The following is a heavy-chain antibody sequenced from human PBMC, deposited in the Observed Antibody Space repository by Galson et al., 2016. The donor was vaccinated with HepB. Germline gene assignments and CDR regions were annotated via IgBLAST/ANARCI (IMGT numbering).Heavy chain of an antibody. CDR2: FDPEDGAT. Sequence: SVKVSCKVSGSTLSKSSTHWVRQAPGKGLEWMGGFDPEDGATIYAQKFQGRVTMTEDTATDTAYMELNSLRSEDTAVYFCATRSSCRGAGCYIRGLDSWGQGTLVIVSS. J-gene: IGHJ4*02. CDR1: GSTLSKSS. V-gene: IGHV1-24*01. CDR3: ATRSSCRGAGCYIRGLDS. D-gene: IGHD2-2*02.